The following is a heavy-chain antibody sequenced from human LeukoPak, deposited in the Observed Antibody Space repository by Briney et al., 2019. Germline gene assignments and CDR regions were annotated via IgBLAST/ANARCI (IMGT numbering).Heavy chain of an antibody. CDR2: IYSGGST. Sequence: GGSLRLSCAASGFTVSSNHMSWVRQAPGKGLERVSVIYSGGSTYYADSVKGRFTISRDNSKNTLYLQMNSLRAEDTAVYYCAGAITHYDILTRYNHWGQGTLVTVSS. CDR3: AGAITHYDILTRYNH. CDR1: GFTVSSNH. J-gene: IGHJ5*02. V-gene: IGHV3-53*01. D-gene: IGHD3-9*01.